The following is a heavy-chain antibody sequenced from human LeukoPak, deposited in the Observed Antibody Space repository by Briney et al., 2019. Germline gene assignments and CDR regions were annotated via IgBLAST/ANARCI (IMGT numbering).Heavy chain of an antibody. D-gene: IGHD5-24*01. J-gene: IGHJ4*02. CDR1: GFTFSSYG. CDR2: IWYDGSNK. CDR3: ARERWLQNSYFDY. Sequence: GGSLRLSCAASGFTFSSYGMHWVRQAPGKGLEWVAVIWYDGSNKYYADSVKGRFTISRDNSKNTLHLQMNSLRAEDTAVYYCARERWLQNSYFDYWGQGTLVTVSS. V-gene: IGHV3-33*01.